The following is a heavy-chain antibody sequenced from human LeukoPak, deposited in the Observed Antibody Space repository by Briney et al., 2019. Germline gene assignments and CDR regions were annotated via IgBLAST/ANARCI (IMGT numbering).Heavy chain of an antibody. J-gene: IGHJ5*02. CDR2: INHSGST. CDR1: GGSFGGYY. D-gene: IGHD4-17*01. Sequence: SETRSLTCPGYGGSFGGYYWSWIRQPPGKGLEWIGEINHSGSTNYNPSLKRRGTISVDRSKNQFSLRLSSVTAPDTAVYNCARGRTVTPRRWLGPWGQGTLVTVS. V-gene: IGHV4-34*01. CDR3: ARGRTVTPRRWLGP.